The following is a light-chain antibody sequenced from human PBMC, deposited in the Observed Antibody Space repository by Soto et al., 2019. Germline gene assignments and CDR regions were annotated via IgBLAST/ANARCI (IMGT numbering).Light chain of an antibody. Sequence: QSVLTQPASVSESPGQSISISCGGGRNDIGTYNLVSWYQQHPGKAPKLIIYEGNERPSGVSNRFSGSRSGNTASLTISGLQAEDEADYYCCSYTDGSSLLFGGGTQLTVL. CDR1: RNDIGTYNL. CDR3: CSYTDGSSLL. J-gene: IGLJ7*01. V-gene: IGLV2-23*01. CDR2: EGN.